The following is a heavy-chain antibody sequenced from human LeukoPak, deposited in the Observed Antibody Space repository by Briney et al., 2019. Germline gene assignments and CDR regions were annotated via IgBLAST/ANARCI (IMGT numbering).Heavy chain of an antibody. CDR3: ARGKAEMAAIEH. J-gene: IGHJ1*01. CDR1: GGTLSSYA. D-gene: IGHD5-24*01. V-gene: IGHV1-69*13. Sequence: ASVKVSCKASGGTLSSYAISWVRQAPGQGLEWMGGIIPIFGTANYAQKFQGRVTITADESTSTAYMELSSLTSEDTAIYYCARGKAEMAAIEHWGQGTLVTVSS. CDR2: IIPIFGTA.